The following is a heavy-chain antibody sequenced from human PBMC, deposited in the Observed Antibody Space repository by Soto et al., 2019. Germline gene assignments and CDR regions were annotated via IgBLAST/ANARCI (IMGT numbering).Heavy chain of an antibody. Sequence: SVKVSCKASGGTFSSYTISWVRQAPGQGLEWMGRIIPILGIANYAQKFQGRVTITADTSTSTAYMELRSLRSDDTAVYYCARDSYYHDSSGKPNGTWFDPWGQGTLVTVSS. V-gene: IGHV1-69*04. CDR3: ARDSYYHDSSGKPNGTWFDP. CDR2: IIPILGIA. J-gene: IGHJ5*02. D-gene: IGHD3-22*01. CDR1: GGTFSSYT.